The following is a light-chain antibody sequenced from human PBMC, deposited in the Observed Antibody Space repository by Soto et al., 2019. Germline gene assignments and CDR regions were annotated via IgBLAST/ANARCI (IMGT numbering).Light chain of an antibody. Sequence: EIVMTHSPATLSVSPGERATLSCRASQSVSSNLACYQQKPGQAPRLLIYGASTRATGIPARFSRGGSGTEFTLTISSLQSEDFAVYYCQQYNNWPPLTFGGGTKVEIK. CDR2: GAS. CDR3: QQYNNWPPLT. CDR1: QSVSSN. J-gene: IGKJ4*01. V-gene: IGKV3-15*01.